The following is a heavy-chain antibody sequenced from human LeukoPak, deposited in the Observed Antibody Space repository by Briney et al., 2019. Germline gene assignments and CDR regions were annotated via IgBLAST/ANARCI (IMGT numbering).Heavy chain of an antibody. J-gene: IGHJ4*02. CDR2: IKQDGSEK. CDR3: ARDVYGGTDY. CDR1: GFTFSNYA. Sequence: GGSLRLSCAVSGFTFSNYAMQWLRQTPGKGLEWVANIKQDGSEKYYVDSVKGRFTISRDNAKNSLYLQMNSLRAEDTAVYYCARDVYGGTDYWGQGTLVTVSS. V-gene: IGHV3-7*01. D-gene: IGHD4-23*01.